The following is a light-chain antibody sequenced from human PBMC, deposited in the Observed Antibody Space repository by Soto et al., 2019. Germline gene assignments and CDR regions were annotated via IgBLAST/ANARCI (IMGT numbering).Light chain of an antibody. CDR3: QDCSVWRT. Sequence: EAVLTQSPATLAASPGERVTLCCRASGSGGNNLAWYQQTPGQAPRLLIYDASTRATGVPPSFSGSGSATESPLTISSLQYEDFAVSYCQDCSVWRTFGRGTKVEIK. V-gene: IGKV3-15*01. CDR2: DAS. CDR1: GSGGNN. J-gene: IGKJ1*01.